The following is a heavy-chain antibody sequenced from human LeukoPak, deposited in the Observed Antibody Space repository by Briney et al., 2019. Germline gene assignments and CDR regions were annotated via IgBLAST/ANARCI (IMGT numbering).Heavy chain of an antibody. CDR3: ARSIDDYSDYVGWYFDL. J-gene: IGHJ2*01. D-gene: IGHD4-11*01. Sequence: SETLSLTCTVSGYSISSGYYWGWIRQPPGKGLEWIGSIYHSGSTYYNPSLKSRVTISVDTSKNQFSLKLSSVTAADTAVYYCARSIDDYSDYVGWYFDLWGRGTLVTVSS. CDR1: GYSISSGYY. CDR2: IYHSGST. V-gene: IGHV4-38-2*02.